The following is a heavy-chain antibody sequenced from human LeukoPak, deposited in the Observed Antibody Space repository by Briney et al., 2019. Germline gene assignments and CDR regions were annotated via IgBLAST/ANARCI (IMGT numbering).Heavy chain of an antibody. J-gene: IGHJ4*02. D-gene: IGHD3-22*01. CDR1: GGSISSGGYY. CDR2: IYYSGST. Sequence: TTSQTLSLTCTVSGGSISSGGYYWSWIRQHPGEGLEWIGYIYYSGSTYYNPSLKSRVTISVDTSKNQFSLKLSSVTAADTAVYYCARAISSGYCDYWGQGTLVTVSS. CDR3: ARAISSGYCDY. V-gene: IGHV4-31*03.